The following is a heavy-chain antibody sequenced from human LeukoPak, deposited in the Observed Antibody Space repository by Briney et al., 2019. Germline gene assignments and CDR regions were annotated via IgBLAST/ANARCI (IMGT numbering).Heavy chain of an antibody. D-gene: IGHD1-7*01. Sequence: GGSLRLSCAASGFTFSSYAMHWVRQAPGKGLEWVAVISYDGSNIYYADSVKGRFTISRDNSKNTLYLQMNSLRAEDTAVYYCARDNWNYGPYFDYWGQGTLVTVSS. CDR2: ISYDGSNI. CDR1: GFTFSSYA. J-gene: IGHJ4*02. V-gene: IGHV3-30*01. CDR3: ARDNWNYGPYFDY.